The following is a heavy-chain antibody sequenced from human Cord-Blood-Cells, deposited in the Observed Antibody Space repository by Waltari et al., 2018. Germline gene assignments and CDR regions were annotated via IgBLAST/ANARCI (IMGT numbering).Heavy chain of an antibody. Sequence: QVQLVQSGAELTKPGPSVKVSGTTSGYTFTSSGIRWVRQAPGQGLEWMGWISAYNGNTNYAQKLQGRVTMTTDTSTSTAYMELRSLRSDDTAVYYCARSTEYYYGSGSFDPWGQGTLVTVAS. CDR1: GYTFTSSG. CDR3: ARSTEYYYGSGSFDP. V-gene: IGHV1-18*01. D-gene: IGHD3-10*01. J-gene: IGHJ5*02. CDR2: ISAYNGNT.